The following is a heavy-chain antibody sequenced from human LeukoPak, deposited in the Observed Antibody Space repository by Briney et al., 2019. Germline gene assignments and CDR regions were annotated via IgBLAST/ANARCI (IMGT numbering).Heavy chain of an antibody. V-gene: IGHV4-38-2*02. Sequence: SETLSLTCTVSGYSISSGYYWGWIRQPPRKGLEWIGSIYHSGSTYYNPSLKSRVTISVDTSKNQFSLKLSSVTAADTAVYYCARDGPDIVVVPAAILPLDYWGQGTLVTVSS. D-gene: IGHD2-2*02. CDR3: ARDGPDIVVVPAAILPLDY. CDR1: GYSISSGYY. CDR2: IYHSGST. J-gene: IGHJ4*02.